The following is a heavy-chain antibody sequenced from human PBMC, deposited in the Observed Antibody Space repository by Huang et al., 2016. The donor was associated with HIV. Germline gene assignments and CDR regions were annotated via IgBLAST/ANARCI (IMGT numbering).Heavy chain of an antibody. J-gene: IGHJ5*02. CDR1: GYTFTTYA. Sequence: QVQLVQSGAEVKKPGASVKVSCKASGYTFTTYAMHWVRQAPGQRLEWMGWINVGNGNKKYSQKFQHRVTITRDTSASTAYMELSSLRSEDTAVYYCARVYPTITIFGVVDPWGQGTLVTVSS. D-gene: IGHD3-3*01. V-gene: IGHV1-3*01. CDR2: INVGNGNK. CDR3: ARVYPTITIFGVVDP.